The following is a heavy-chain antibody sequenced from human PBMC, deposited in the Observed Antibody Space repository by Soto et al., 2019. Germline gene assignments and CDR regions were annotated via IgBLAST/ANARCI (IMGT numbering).Heavy chain of an antibody. V-gene: IGHV3-23*01. D-gene: IGHD4-17*01. CDR2: ISGSGDST. J-gene: IGHJ6*02. Sequence: EVQLLESGGGLVQPGGSLTLSCAASGFTFYSYAMTWVRQAPGKGLEWVSTISGSGDSTYFADSVKGRFTVSRDNSKNTLYLQRNSLRAEDTAVYSCARVWERTVTTRNYFYGMDVWGQGTTVTVSS. CDR1: GFTFYSYA. CDR3: ARVWERTVTTRNYFYGMDV.